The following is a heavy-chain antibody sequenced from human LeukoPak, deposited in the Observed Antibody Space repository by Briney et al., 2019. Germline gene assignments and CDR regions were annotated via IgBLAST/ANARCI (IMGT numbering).Heavy chain of an antibody. V-gene: IGHV3-53*01. J-gene: IGHJ4*02. Sequence: PGGSLRLSCAASGFTVSSNYMSWVRQAPGHGLEWVSVICSGGSTYYAASVKGRFTISRDNSKNTLYLQMNSLRAEDTAVYYCARSDGRYFDYWGQGTLVTVSS. CDR1: GFTVSSNY. CDR2: ICSGGST. CDR3: ARSDGRYFDY. D-gene: IGHD5-24*01.